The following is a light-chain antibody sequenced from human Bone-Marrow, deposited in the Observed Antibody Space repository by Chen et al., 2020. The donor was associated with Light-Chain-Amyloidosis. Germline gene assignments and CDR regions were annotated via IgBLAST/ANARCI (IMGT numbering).Light chain of an antibody. Sequence: SYELTQPPSVSVSPGQTARITCSGDDLPTKYAYWYQQKPGQAPVLVIHRDTVRPSGITERFSGSSSGTTATLTISGVQAEDEADYHCQSADSSGTYEVIFGGGTKLTV. J-gene: IGLJ2*01. CDR1: DLPTKY. V-gene: IGLV3-25*03. CDR3: QSADSSGTYEVI. CDR2: RDT.